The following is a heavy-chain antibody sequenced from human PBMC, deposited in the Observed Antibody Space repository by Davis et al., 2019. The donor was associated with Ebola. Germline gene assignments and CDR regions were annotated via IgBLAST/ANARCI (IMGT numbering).Heavy chain of an antibody. CDR2: VRSHGSDD. Sequence: GESLKISCAASGFTFSSYGMHWVRQAPGKGLEWVAFVRSHGSDDHYADSVKGRFTISRDNSKNTLYLQMNSLRAEDTAVYYCAKGTRDYWGQGTLVTVSS. CDR1: GFTFSSYG. CDR3: AKGTRDY. J-gene: IGHJ4*02. V-gene: IGHV3-30*02.